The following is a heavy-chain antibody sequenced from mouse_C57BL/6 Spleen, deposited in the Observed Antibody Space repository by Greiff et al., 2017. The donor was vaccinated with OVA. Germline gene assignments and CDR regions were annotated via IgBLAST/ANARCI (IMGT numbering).Heavy chain of an antibody. CDR2: INPNNGGT. CDR1: GYTFTDYY. Sequence: EVQLHQSGPELVKPGASVKISCKASGYTFTDYYMNWVKQSHGKSLEWIGDINPNNGGTSYNQKFKGKATLTVDKSSSTAYMELRSLTSEDSAVYYCARYTTVVEEAMDYWGQGTSVTVSS. D-gene: IGHD1-1*01. V-gene: IGHV1-26*01. CDR3: ARYTTVVEEAMDY. J-gene: IGHJ4*01.